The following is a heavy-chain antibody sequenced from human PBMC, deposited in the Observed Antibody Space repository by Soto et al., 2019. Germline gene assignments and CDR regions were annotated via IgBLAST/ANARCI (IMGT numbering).Heavy chain of an antibody. CDR2: IIPVFGTP. Sequence: QVQLVQSGAEVKKPGSSVKVSCKSSGGTFSNYFISWVRQAPGQGLERVGGIIPVFGTPNYAQRFQGRVTITPDESTGTTYMELRSLRSEATAVYYCARGPDGTMIVMVAFDYWGQGTPVTVSS. CDR1: GGTFSNYF. J-gene: IGHJ4*02. V-gene: IGHV1-69*01. D-gene: IGHD3-22*01. CDR3: ARGPDGTMIVMVAFDY.